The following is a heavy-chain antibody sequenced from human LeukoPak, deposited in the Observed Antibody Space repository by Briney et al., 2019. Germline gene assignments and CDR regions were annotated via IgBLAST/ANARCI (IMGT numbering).Heavy chain of an antibody. CDR1: GDSINSLDL. CDR2: MYLSGTT. Sequence: PSGTLSLTCTISGDSINSLDLWSWVRQPPGKGLEWIGEMYLSGTTHSNPSVKSRVTISIDKSKNQFFLNLSSVTAADTAVYYCAGLVGRYSSGLYYYYFDYWGQGTLVTVSS. V-gene: IGHV4-4*02. J-gene: IGHJ4*02. CDR3: AGLVGRYSSGLYYYYFDY. D-gene: IGHD3-22*01.